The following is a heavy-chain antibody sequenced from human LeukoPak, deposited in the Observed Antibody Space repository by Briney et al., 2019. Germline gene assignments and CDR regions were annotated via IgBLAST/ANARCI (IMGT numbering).Heavy chain of an antibody. V-gene: IGHV3-74*01. J-gene: IGHJ6*02. CDR1: GFTFSSYW. CDR3: ATGQGHGMDV. D-gene: IGHD1-14*01. CDR2: INNDGSST. Sequence: AGGSLRLSCAASGFTFSSYWMHWVRHAPGKGLVWVSRINNDGSSTSYADPVKGRFTISRDNAKNTLYLQVNSLRAEDTAVYYCATGQGHGMDVWGQGTTVTVSS.